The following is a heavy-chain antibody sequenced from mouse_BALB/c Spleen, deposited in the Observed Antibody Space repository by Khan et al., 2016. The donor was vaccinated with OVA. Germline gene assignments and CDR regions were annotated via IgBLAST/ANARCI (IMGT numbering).Heavy chain of an antibody. CDR2: ISTSGSYT. D-gene: IGHD1-1*01. CDR3: ARCLYGSSYDYYAMDY. J-gene: IGHJ4*01. Sequence: EVELVESGVDLVKPGGSLKLSCAASGFTFSNYVMSWVRQTPDKRLEWVAIISTSGSYTYYPDSVKGRFTISRDNAKNTLYLQMSSLKSEDTSIYYCARCLYGSSYDYYAMDYWGQGTSVTVSS. CDR1: GFTFSNYV. V-gene: IGHV5-6*01.